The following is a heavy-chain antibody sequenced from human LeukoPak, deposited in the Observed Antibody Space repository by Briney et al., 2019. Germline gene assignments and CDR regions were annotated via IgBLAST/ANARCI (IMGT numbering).Heavy chain of an antibody. D-gene: IGHD3-16*01. J-gene: IGHJ4*02. CDR1: GGSFSNYA. Sequence: GASVKVSCKVSGGSFSNYAISWVRQAPGHGLEWMGRIIPFLGTTNSAQKFHGRVTITADKSTGTAYMELSSLASDDTAVYYCARQEDNDYVWGTYFRDWGQGTLVTVSS. V-gene: IGHV1-69*04. CDR2: IIPFLGTT. CDR3: ARQEDNDYVWGTYFRD.